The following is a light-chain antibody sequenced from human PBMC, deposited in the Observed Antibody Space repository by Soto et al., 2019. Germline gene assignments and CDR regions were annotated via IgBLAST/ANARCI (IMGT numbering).Light chain of an antibody. V-gene: IGKV3-20*01. J-gene: IGKJ1*01. CDR3: QPYGSSRT. CDR2: GAS. Sequence: GLTQSPGTLSLSPGERATLSCRASQSVSSSYLAWYQQKPGQAPRLLIYGASSRATGIPDRFSGSGSGTDFTLTISRLEPEDFAVYYCQPYGSSRTFGQGTKVDIK. CDR1: QSVSSSY.